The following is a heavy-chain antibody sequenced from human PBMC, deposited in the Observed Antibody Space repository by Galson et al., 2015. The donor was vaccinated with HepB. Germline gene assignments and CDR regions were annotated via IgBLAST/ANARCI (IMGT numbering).Heavy chain of an antibody. Sequence: SVKVSCKASGGTFTSYAINWVRQAPGQGLEWMGGIIPMIGTANYAQKFQVRVTITAEESMTTAYMELRRLRSEDTAVYYCARDRSNYGAGSMDGWGKGTA. J-gene: IGHJ6*03. D-gene: IGHD4-11*01. CDR2: IIPMIGTA. CDR1: GGTFTSYA. V-gene: IGHV1-69*13. CDR3: ARDRSNYGAGSMDG.